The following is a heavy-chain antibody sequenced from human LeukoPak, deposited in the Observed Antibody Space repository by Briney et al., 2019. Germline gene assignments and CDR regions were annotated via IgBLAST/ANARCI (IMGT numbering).Heavy chain of an antibody. D-gene: IGHD5-24*01. J-gene: IGHJ4*02. CDR3: ARVGKRWLQLENY. CDR1: GYTFTSYG. CDR2: ISAYNGNT. V-gene: IGHV1-18*01. Sequence: ASVKVSCKASGYTFTSYGISWVRQAPGQGLEGMGWISAYNGNTNYAQNLHGRVTMTTDTSTSTAYMELRNLRSDDTAVYYCARVGKRWLQLENYWGQGTLVTVSS.